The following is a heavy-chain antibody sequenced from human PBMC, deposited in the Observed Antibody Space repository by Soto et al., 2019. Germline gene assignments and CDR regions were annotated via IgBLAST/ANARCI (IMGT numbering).Heavy chain of an antibody. Sequence: EASVKVSCKPSGYTFTSYGITWVRQAPGQGLEWMGWISAYNGNTNYAQKFEDRVTMTTATSTNTVFLELRSLKSDDTAIYYCARDRLRGYDSSGFYSWGQGTMVTVSS. CDR1: GYTFTSYG. CDR2: ISAYNGNT. D-gene: IGHD3-22*01. J-gene: IGHJ4*02. CDR3: ARDRLRGYDSSGFYS. V-gene: IGHV1-18*01.